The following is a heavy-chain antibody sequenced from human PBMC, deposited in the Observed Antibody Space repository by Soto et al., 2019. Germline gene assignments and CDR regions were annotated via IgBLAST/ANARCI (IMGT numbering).Heavy chain of an antibody. V-gene: IGHV4-34*01. CDR3: ARGQRYCGGDCYWRYYYGMDV. D-gene: IGHD2-21*02. CDR2: INHSGST. Sequence: SETLSLTCAVYGGSFSGYYWSWIRQPPGKGLEWIGEINHSGSTNYNPSLKRRVTISVDTSKNQFSLKLSSVTAADTAVYYCARGQRYCGGDCYWRYYYGMDVWGQGTTVTVSS. J-gene: IGHJ6*02. CDR1: GGSFSGYY.